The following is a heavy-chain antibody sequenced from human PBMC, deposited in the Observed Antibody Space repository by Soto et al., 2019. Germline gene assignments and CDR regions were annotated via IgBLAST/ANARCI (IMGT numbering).Heavy chain of an antibody. CDR2: IYYSGST. J-gene: IGHJ4*02. CDR3: ARHNYGSGSTYFDY. D-gene: IGHD3-10*01. CDR1: GGSISSYY. Sequence: PSETLSLTCTVSGGSISSYYWSWIRQPPGKGLEWIGYIYYSGSTNYNPSLKSRVTISVDTSKNQFSLKLNSMIAADTAVYYCARHNYGSGSTYFDYWGQGALVTSPQ. V-gene: IGHV4-59*08.